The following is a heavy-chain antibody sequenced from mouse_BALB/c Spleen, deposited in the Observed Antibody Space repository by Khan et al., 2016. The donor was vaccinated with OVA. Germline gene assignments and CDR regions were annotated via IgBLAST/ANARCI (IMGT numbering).Heavy chain of an antibody. CDR1: GFSLSRYN. J-gene: IGHJ4*01. Sequence: QVQLKQSGPGLVAPLQSLSITCSVSGFSLSRYNIHWVRQPPGKGLEWLGMIWGGGGTDYNSTLKSRLTISKDNSERQVFLKMNSLQTDDTAMYYCARAYYRFDGYYAMDYWGQGTSVTVSS. V-gene: IGHV2-6-4*01. D-gene: IGHD2-14*01. CDR2: IWGGGGT. CDR3: ARAYYRFDGYYAMDY.